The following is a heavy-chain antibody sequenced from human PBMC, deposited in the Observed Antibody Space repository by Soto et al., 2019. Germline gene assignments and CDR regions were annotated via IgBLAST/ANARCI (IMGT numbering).Heavy chain of an antibody. V-gene: IGHV3-23*01. D-gene: IGHD2-2*01. CDR3: AKADIVVVPAAMSL. J-gene: IGHJ4*02. Sequence: GGSLRLSCAASGFTFSSYAMSWVRQAPGKGLEWVSAIRGSGGSTYYADSVKGRFTISRDNSKNTLYLQMNSLRAEDTAVYYCAKADIVVVPAAMSLWGQGTLVTVSS. CDR2: IRGSGGST. CDR1: GFTFSSYA.